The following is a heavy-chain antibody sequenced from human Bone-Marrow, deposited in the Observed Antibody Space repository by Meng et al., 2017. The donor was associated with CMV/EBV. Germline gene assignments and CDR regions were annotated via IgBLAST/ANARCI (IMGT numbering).Heavy chain of an antibody. CDR2: ISGGGETT. Sequence: GGSLRLSCAGSGFIFSTYVMSWVRQAPRKGLEWLSVISGGGETTYYEASVKGRFTISRDNSKNTVYLQMNSLRAEDTAIYYCAKGGINYDSFPRAGLMDVWGQGPTVTVSS. J-gene: IGHJ6*02. D-gene: IGHD3-3*01. CDR3: AKGGINYDSFPRAGLMDV. CDR1: GFIFSTYV. V-gene: IGHV3-23*01.